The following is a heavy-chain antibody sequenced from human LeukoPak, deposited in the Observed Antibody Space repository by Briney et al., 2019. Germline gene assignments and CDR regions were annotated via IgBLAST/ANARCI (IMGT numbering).Heavy chain of an antibody. J-gene: IGHJ4*02. CDR1: GFTFSSYW. D-gene: IGHD4-17*01. CDR2: IKQDGSEK. V-gene: IGHV3-7*01. CDR3: ARDLMTTVTSPDDY. Sequence: GGSLRLSCAASGFTFSSYWMSWVRQAPGKGLEWVANIKQDGSEKYYVDSVKGRFTISRDNAKNSLYLQMNSLRAEDTAVYYCARDLMTTVTSPDDYWGQGTLVTVSS.